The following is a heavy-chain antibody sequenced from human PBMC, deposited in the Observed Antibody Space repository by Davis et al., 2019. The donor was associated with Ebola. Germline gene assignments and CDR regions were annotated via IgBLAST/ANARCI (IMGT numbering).Heavy chain of an antibody. D-gene: IGHD3-3*01. CDR1: VITFSSYA. V-gene: IGHV3-23*01. CDR2: ISGSGGST. Sequence: GESLNISCADSVITFSSYAMTWVRQAPGKGLEWVSAISGSGGSTYYADSVKGRFTISRDNSKKTMYLQMNSLRAEDTAVYYCARSGLSFGVVKYHYGMDVWGKGTTFTVSS. CDR3: ARSGLSFGVVKYHYGMDV. J-gene: IGHJ6*04.